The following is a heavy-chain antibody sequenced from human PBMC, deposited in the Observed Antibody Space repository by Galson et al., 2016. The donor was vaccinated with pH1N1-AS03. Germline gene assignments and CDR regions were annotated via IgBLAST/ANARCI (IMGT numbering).Heavy chain of an antibody. D-gene: IGHD3-10*01. Sequence: SVKVSCKASGHSFSSYTVHWVRQAPGQRLEWMGWISPGNADTKYSHNFEDRVTITSDTSATTAYMELSNLRAEDTAVFYCARDAPGPWSYWGQGTLVSVSS. J-gene: IGHJ4*02. V-gene: IGHV1-3*01. CDR3: ARDAPGPWSY. CDR2: ISPGNADT. CDR1: GHSFSSYT.